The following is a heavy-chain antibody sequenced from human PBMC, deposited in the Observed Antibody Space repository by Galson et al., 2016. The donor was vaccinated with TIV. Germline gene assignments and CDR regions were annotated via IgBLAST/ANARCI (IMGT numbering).Heavy chain of an antibody. D-gene: IGHD3-10*01. Sequence: SLRLSCAASGFTFSNYGMHWVRQAPGKGLEWVAVISYDGSNKYYADSVKGPFTISRDNSKDTLFLKMNSLGPEDTAVYYCVKVIGSGSYFQGFYLDFWGQGTLVTVSS. CDR1: GFTFSNYG. J-gene: IGHJ4*02. V-gene: IGHV3-30*18. CDR3: VKVIGSGSYFQGFYLDF. CDR2: ISYDGSNK.